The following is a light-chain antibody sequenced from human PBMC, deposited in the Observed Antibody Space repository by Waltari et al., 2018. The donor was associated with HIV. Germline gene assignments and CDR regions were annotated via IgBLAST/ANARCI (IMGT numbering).Light chain of an antibody. J-gene: IGLJ2*01. CDR3: QVWDSSTHHVV. CDR2: DVG. V-gene: IGLV3-21*02. Sequence: SYVLTQPPSVSVAPGQTARITCGGNNIGSKSVHWYQQKPGQAPVLVVYDVGDRPTGIPGRFSGSNSGNTATLTISRVEAGDEADYYCQVWDSSTHHVVFGGGTKLTVL. CDR1: NIGSKS.